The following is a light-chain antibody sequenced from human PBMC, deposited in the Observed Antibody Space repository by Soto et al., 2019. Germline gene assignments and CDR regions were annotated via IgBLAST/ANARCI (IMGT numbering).Light chain of an antibody. CDR1: SSNIGAGYD. CDR3: QAYDSSLRGWV. Sequence: QSVVTQPPSVSGAPGQRGTISCTGSSSNIGAGYDVICYQQLPGTAPELLIYGNSNRPSGVPDRCSGSKSGTSASLAITGLQAEEEADYYGQAYDSSLRGWVVGGGTKVTVL. J-gene: IGLJ3*02. V-gene: IGLV1-40*01. CDR2: GNS.